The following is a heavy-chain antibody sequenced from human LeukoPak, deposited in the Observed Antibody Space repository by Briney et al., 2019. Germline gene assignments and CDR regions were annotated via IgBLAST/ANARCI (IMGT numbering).Heavy chain of an antibody. CDR1: GFTFSSYA. CDR3: ASGITTFGDLDY. V-gene: IGHV3-23*01. D-gene: IGHD3-3*01. CDR2: ISGSGGST. J-gene: IGHJ4*02. Sequence: GGSLRLSCAASGFTFSSYAMSWVRQAPGKGLEWVSAISGSGGSTYYADSVKGRFTISRDNSKNTLYLQMNSLRVEDTAVYYCASGITTFGDLDYWGQGTLVTVSS.